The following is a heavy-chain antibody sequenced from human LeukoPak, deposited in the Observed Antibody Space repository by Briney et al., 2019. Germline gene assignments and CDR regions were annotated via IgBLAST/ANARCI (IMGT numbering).Heavy chain of an antibody. V-gene: IGHV4-34*01. D-gene: IGHD3-3*01. CDR3: ARARRDSGYYNVDY. J-gene: IGHJ4*02. CDR2: INHSRNT. CDR1: GGSFSGYY. Sequence: SETLSLTCAVYGGSFSGYYWGGIRQPPGKGREWIGEINHSRNTNYNPSLKSRVTISVDTSKNQFSLKVRSVTAAATAVYYCARARRDSGYYNVDYWGQGALVTVSS.